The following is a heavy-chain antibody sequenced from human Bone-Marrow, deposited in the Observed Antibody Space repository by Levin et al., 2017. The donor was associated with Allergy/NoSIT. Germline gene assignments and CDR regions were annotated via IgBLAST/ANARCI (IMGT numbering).Heavy chain of an antibody. V-gene: IGHV1-46*01. J-gene: IGHJ4*02. CDR1: GYSFTGYY. CDR2: INPSGGNT. CDR3: ARANFGEYTYTHYFDY. D-gene: IGHD5-18*01. Sequence: ASVKVSCKTSGYSFTGYYIHWVRQAPGQGLEWMGGINPSGGNTAYAQRFQGRITMTRDTSTNTVNMELRSLTSDDTAIYYCARANFGEYTYTHYFDYWGQGAQVTVSS.